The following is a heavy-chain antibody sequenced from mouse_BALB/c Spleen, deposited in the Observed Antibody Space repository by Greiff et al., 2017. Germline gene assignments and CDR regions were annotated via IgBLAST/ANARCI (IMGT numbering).Heavy chain of an antibody. J-gene: IGHJ4*01. CDR2: IDTSDSYT. CDR3: ARGGNPYAMDY. Sequence: QVQLQQPGAELVMPGASVKMSCKASGYTFTDYWMHWVKQRPGQGLEWIGAIDTSDSYTSYNQKFKGKATVTVDESSSTAYMQLSSLTSEDSAVYYCARGGNPYAMDYWGQGTSVTVSS. CDR1: GYTFTDYW. V-gene: IGHV1-69*01.